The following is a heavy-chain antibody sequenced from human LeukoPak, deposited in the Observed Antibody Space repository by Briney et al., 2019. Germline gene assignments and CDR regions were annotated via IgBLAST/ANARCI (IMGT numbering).Heavy chain of an antibody. CDR2: IRSKAYGCTT. CDR3: TRRYNYDSSGYYYVRDAFDI. V-gene: IGHV3-49*04. J-gene: IGHJ3*02. Sequence: GRSLRLSCTASGFTFGDYVMSWVRQAPGKGLEWVGFIRSKAYGCTTKNAASVKGRFTISRDDSRSIAYLQMNSLKTEDTAVYYCTRRYNYDSSGYYYVRDAFDIWGQGTMVTVSS. D-gene: IGHD3-22*01. CDR1: GFTFGDYV.